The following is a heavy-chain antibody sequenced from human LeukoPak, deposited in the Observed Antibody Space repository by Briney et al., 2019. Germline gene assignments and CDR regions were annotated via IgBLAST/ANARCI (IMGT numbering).Heavy chain of an antibody. V-gene: IGHV4-30-2*01. Sequence: SETLSLTCTVSGGSISSGGYYWSWIRQPPGKGLEWIGYIYHSGSTYYNPSLKSRVTISVDRSKNQFSLKLSSVTAADTAVYYCARGTATIVVVPAAPTTVAFDIWGQGTMVTVSS. D-gene: IGHD2-2*01. J-gene: IGHJ3*02. CDR1: GGSISSGGYY. CDR3: ARGTATIVVVPAAPTTVAFDI. CDR2: IYHSGST.